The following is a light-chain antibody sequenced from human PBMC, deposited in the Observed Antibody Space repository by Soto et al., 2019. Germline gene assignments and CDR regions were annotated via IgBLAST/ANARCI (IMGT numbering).Light chain of an antibody. CDR3: QQRSNWPPPIT. CDR2: DAS. J-gene: IGKJ5*01. V-gene: IGKV3-11*01. Sequence: EIVLTQSPATLSLSPGERATLSCRASQSVSSYLAWYQQKPGQAPRLLIYDASNRATGIPARFRGSGSGTDFTLTISSLDPEDFAVYYCQQRSNWPPPITFGQGTRLEIK. CDR1: QSVSSY.